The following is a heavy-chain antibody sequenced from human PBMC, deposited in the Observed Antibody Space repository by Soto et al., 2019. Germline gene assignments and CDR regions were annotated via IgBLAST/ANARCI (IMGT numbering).Heavy chain of an antibody. V-gene: IGHV3-33*01. CDR2: IWYDGSNK. J-gene: IGHJ1*01. CDR3: ARGTYYYDSSGYSPPREYFQH. CDR1: GFTFSSYG. Sequence: PGGSLRLSCAASGFTFSSYGMHWVRQAPGKGLEWVAVIWYDGSNKYYADSVKGRFTISRDNSKNTLYLQMNSLRAEDTAVYYCARGTYYYDSSGYSPPREYFQHWGQGTLVTVSS. D-gene: IGHD3-22*01.